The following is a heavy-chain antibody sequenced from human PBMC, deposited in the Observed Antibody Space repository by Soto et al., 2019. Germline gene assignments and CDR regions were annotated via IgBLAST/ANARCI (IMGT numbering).Heavy chain of an antibody. CDR1: GFTFSSYA. J-gene: IGHJ4*02. CDR3: AKIAYYYDSSGYYLRPYYFDY. Sequence: EVQLLESGGGLVQPGGSLRLSCAASGFTFSSYAMSWVRQAPGKGLEWVSAISGSGGSTYYADSVKGRFTISRDNSKNTLYLQMNSLRAEDTAVYYCAKIAYYYDSSGYYLRPYYFDYWGQGTLVTVSS. CDR2: ISGSGGST. D-gene: IGHD3-22*01. V-gene: IGHV3-23*01.